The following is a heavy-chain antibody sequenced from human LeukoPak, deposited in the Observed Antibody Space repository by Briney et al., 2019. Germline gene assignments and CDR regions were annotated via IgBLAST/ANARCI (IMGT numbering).Heavy chain of an antibody. Sequence: GESLRISCKGSGYSCTSYWISWVRQMPGKGLEWMGRIDPSDSYTNYSPSFQGHVTISADKSISTAYLQWSSLKASDTAMYYCARGRVPPAYYYGMDVWGKGTTVTVSS. D-gene: IGHD3-10*01. CDR1: GYSCTSYW. CDR2: IDPSDSYT. V-gene: IGHV5-10-1*01. CDR3: ARGRVPPAYYYGMDV. J-gene: IGHJ6*04.